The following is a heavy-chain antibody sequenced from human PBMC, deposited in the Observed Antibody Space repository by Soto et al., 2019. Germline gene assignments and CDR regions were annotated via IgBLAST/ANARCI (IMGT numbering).Heavy chain of an antibody. J-gene: IGHJ6*02. Sequence: QVQLVQSGAEVKKPGASVKVSCKASGYTFTSYGISWVRQAPGQGLEWMGWISAYNGNTNYAQKLQGRGTMTTDTSTSTAYMELRSLRSDDTAVYYCARVNANYDFWSGPYYYYYGMDVWGQGTTVTVSS. V-gene: IGHV1-18*04. CDR2: ISAYNGNT. CDR1: GYTFTSYG. CDR3: ARVNANYDFWSGPYYYYYGMDV. D-gene: IGHD3-3*01.